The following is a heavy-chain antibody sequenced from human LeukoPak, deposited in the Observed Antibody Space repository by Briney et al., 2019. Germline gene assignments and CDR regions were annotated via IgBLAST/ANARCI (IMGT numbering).Heavy chain of an antibody. Sequence: TSETLSLTCTVSGGSISSYYWIWIPQPAGKGLEWIGRIYTSGSTNYNPSLKSRVTMSVDTSKNQFSLKLSSVTAADTAVYYCASLGDWLSLEYWGQGTLVTVSS. J-gene: IGHJ4*02. CDR3: ASLGDWLSLEY. V-gene: IGHV4-4*07. D-gene: IGHD3/OR15-3a*01. CDR2: IYTSGST. CDR1: GGSISSYY.